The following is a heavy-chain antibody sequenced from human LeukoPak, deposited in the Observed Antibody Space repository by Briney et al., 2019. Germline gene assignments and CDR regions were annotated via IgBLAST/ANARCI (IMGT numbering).Heavy chain of an antibody. J-gene: IGHJ4*02. Sequence: GGSLRLSCTTSGFAFDYFAIRWVRQPAGKRLEWVGFIRRRAYGGAAEYAASVKGRFIISRDDSKGIAYLQMNSLKTEDTAVYYCSRNGLVALDSWGQGSRVIVSP. V-gene: IGHV3-49*04. CDR1: GFAFDYFA. CDR2: IRRRAYGGAA. CDR3: SRNGLVALDS.